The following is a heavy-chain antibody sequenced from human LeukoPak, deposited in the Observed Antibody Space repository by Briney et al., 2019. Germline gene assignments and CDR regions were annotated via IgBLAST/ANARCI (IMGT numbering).Heavy chain of an antibody. V-gene: IGHV4-39*01. Sequence: PSETLSLTCSASGGSISRSSYNWGWIRQPPGKGLEWIGSIYYSGRTYYNPSLKSRVTISVDTSKNQFSLKLSSVTAADTAVYYCARHHYYGSINWFDPWGQGTLVTVSS. CDR1: GGSISRSSYN. CDR3: ARHHYYGSINWFDP. D-gene: IGHD3-10*01. CDR2: IYYSGRT. J-gene: IGHJ5*02.